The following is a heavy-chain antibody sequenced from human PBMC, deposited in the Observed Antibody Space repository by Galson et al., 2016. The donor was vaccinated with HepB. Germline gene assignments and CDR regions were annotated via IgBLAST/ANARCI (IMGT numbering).Heavy chain of an antibody. V-gene: IGHV3-7*01. Sequence: SLRLSCAASGFTFSRYWMSWVRQTPEKGLEWVAKIKHDGSEEYYVDSVKGRFTVSRDNAKNSLFLQMYSLRDEDTAVYYCARDSEIVATNYYFDNWGQGSLVTVSS. J-gene: IGHJ4*02. CDR1: GFTFSRYW. D-gene: IGHD5-12*01. CDR2: IKHDGSEE. CDR3: ARDSEIVATNYYFDN.